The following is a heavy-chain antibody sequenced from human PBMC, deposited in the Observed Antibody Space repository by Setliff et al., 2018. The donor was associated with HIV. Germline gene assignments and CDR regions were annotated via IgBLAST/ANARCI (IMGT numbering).Heavy chain of an antibody. D-gene: IGHD3-10*01. V-gene: IGHV3-15*01. CDR3: TTSSSGNYYKYYFDP. J-gene: IGHJ5*02. CDR1: GFTFSHAW. Sequence: PGGSLRLSCAASGFTFSHAWMSWVRQAPGKGLEWVGRIKSETDGGTTDYAAPVKGRFSISRDDSKNTVFLQMNSLKTEDTAVYYCTTSSSGNYYKYYFDPWGQGTLVTVSS. CDR2: IKSETDGGTT.